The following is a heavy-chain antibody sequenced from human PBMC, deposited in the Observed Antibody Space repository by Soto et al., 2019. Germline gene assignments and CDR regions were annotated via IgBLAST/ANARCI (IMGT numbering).Heavy chain of an antibody. CDR1: GFTFTNFW. V-gene: IGHV3-7*01. CDR2: VKEDGSAK. D-gene: IGHD1-26*01. Sequence: PGGSLRISCTICGFTFTNFWMSWVRQAPGKGLEWVADVKEDGSAKFYVDSVKGRFTISRDNAKKSLYLQMNSLRVEDTAVYYCARGSSLLIDYWGQGSLVTVSS. CDR3: ARGSSLLIDY. J-gene: IGHJ4*02.